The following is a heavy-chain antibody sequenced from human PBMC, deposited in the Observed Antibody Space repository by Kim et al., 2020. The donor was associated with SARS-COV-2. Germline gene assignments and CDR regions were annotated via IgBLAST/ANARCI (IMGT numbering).Heavy chain of an antibody. CDR1: GFTFSSYE. CDR2: ISSSGSTI. J-gene: IGHJ4*02. D-gene: IGHD4-17*01. CDR3: ARDYGDFIL. Sequence: GGSLRLSCAASGFTFSSYEMNWVRQAPGKGLEWVSYISSSGSTIYYADSVKGRFTITRDNAKNSLYLQMNSLRAEDTAVYYCARDYGDFILWGQGTLVTVSS. V-gene: IGHV3-48*03.